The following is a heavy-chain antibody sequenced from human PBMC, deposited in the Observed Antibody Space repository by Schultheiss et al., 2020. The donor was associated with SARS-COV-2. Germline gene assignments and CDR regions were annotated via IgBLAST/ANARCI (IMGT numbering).Heavy chain of an antibody. J-gene: IGHJ1*01. D-gene: IGHD2-2*01. CDR3: ARGRGGHIVVVPAAKRVYFQH. Sequence: SETLSLTCAVYGGSFSGYYWSWIRQPPGKGLEWIGYIYYSGSTYYNPSLKSRVTISVDTSKNQFSLKLSSVTAADTAVYYCARGRGGHIVVVPAAKRVYFQHWGQGTLVTVSS. CDR1: GGSFSGYY. CDR2: IYYSGST. V-gene: IGHV4-34*09.